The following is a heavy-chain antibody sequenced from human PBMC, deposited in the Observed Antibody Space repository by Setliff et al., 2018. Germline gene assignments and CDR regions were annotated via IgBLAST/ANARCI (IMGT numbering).Heavy chain of an antibody. CDR3: AREVVSFGSRNDYKKRMDV. Sequence: SVKVSCKASGGTFSSYAISWVRQAPGQGLEWMGGIIPIFGTANYAQKFQGRVTMTRNTSISTAYMELSSLRSEDTAFYYCAREVVSFGSRNDYKKRMDVWGQGTTVTSP. CDR1: GGTFSSYA. CDR2: IIPIFGTA. V-gene: IGHV1-69*05. D-gene: IGHD3-10*01. J-gene: IGHJ6*02.